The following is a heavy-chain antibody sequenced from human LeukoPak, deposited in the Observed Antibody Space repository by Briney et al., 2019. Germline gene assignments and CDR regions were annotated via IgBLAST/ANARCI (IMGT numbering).Heavy chain of an antibody. Sequence: GGSLRLSCAASGFTFSNYWVSWVRQAPGKGLEWVANIMQDGSEKYYVDSVKGRFTISRDNAKNSLYLQMNSLRAEDTAVYYCARRYCGGDCHSPYFDYWGQGTLVTVSS. CDR1: GFTFSNYW. V-gene: IGHV3-7*01. D-gene: IGHD2-21*02. CDR3: ARRYCGGDCHSPYFDY. J-gene: IGHJ4*02. CDR2: IMQDGSEK.